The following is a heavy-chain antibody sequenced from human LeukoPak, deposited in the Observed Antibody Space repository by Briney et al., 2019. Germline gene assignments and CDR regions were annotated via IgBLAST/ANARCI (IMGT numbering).Heavy chain of an antibody. D-gene: IGHD4-17*01. CDR3: ARGTPVTTLPHFYYYRDV. CDR2: INPNSGGT. CDR1: GYTLTRYY. Sequence: KISGKPPGYTLTRYYMQSDQQKNGQGLEWMGWINPNSGGTNYAHKFQGRVTMTRDTSIGTAYMELSRLRSDDTAVYYCARGTPVTTLPHFYYYRDVWGKGTAVTVSS. V-gene: IGHV1-2*07. J-gene: IGHJ6*03.